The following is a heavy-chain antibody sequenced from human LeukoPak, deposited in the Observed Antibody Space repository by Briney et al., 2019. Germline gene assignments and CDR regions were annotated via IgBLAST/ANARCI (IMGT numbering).Heavy chain of an antibody. CDR2: IYHSGT. CDR3: ARNSYGHDS. V-gene: IGHV4-38-2*02. Sequence: SETLSLTCTVSGYSISSGHYWAWIRQPPGKGLEWIGCIYHSGTYYKSSLTSRVTISMDTSKNQFSLKLTSVTAADSAFYYCARNSYGHDSWGQGTLVTVSS. J-gene: IGHJ5*01. CDR1: GYSISSGHY. D-gene: IGHD5-18*01.